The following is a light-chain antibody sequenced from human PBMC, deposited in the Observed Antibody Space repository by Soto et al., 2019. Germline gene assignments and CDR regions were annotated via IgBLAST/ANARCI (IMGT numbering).Light chain of an antibody. CDR1: SSDVGSYDY. CDR3: CSYAGFFWV. CDR2: DVT. J-gene: IGLJ3*02. Sequence: QSALTQPRSVSGSPGQSVTISCTGTSSDVGSYDYVSWYHHHPGKAPKLFIHDVTKRPSGVPDRFSGSKSGNTASLTISGLQAEDEADYYCCSYAGFFWVFGGGTKLTVL. V-gene: IGLV2-11*01.